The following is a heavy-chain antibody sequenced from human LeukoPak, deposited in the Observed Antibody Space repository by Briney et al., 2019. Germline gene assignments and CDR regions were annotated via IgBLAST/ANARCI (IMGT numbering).Heavy chain of an antibody. CDR3: ARGVVNFDY. D-gene: IGHD3-3*01. CDR2: IYHSGST. J-gene: IGHJ4*02. CDR1: GGSISSGGYS. V-gene: IGHV4-30-2*01. Sequence: SETLSLTCAVSGGSISSGGYSWSWIRQPPGKGLEWIGYIYHSGSTYYNPSLKSRVTISVDRSKNQFSLKLSSVTAADTAVYYCARGVVNFDYWGQGTLVTVSS.